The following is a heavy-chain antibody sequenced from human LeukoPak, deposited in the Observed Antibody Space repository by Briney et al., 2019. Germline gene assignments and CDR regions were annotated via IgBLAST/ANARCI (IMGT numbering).Heavy chain of an antibody. J-gene: IGHJ4*02. CDR2: IYYSGST. V-gene: IGHV4-31*03. Sequence: PSETLSLTCTASGGSINSGGYYWSWIRQHPGKGLEWIGYIYYSGSTYSNPSLKSRLTISVDTSKNQFSLKLSSVTAADTAVYYCARDRDGYNDLDYWGQGTLVTVSS. CDR3: ARDRDGYNDLDY. CDR1: GGSINSGGYY. D-gene: IGHD5-24*01.